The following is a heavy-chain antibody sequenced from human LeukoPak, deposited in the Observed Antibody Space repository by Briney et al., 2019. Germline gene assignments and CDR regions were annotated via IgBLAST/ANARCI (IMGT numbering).Heavy chain of an antibody. J-gene: IGHJ4*02. CDR1: GGTFSSYA. Sequence: GASVKVSCKASGGTFSSYAISWVRQAPGQGLEWMGGIIPIFGTANYAQKFQGRVTITADESTTTVYMDLSSLRSEDTAVYYCARDRTIVGGTNGRYFDSWGQGTLVTVSS. D-gene: IGHD1-26*01. CDR3: ARDRTIVGGTNGRYFDS. CDR2: IIPIFGTA. V-gene: IGHV1-69*13.